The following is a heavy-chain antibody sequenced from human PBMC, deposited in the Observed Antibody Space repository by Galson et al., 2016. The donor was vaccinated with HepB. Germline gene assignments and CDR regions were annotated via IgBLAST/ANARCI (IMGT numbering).Heavy chain of an antibody. CDR3: AKDRDLDS. Sequence: SLRLSCAASGFPFGAYGMSWVRQAPGKGLEWVSDISYDASSLHYANSVKGRFTISRDISENTLYLQMNSLRVEDTAVYYCAKDRDLDSWGQGTLVTVSS. CDR2: ISYDASSL. CDR1: GFPFGAYG. D-gene: IGHD2-21*01. V-gene: IGHV3-30*18. J-gene: IGHJ4*02.